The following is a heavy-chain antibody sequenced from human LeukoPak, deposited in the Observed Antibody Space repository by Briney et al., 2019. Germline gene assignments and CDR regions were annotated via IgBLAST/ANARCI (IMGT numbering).Heavy chain of an antibody. CDR2: ISGSGGST. CDR1: GFTFSSYA. Sequence: GGSLRPSCAASGFTFSSYAMSWVRQAPGKGLEWVSAISGSGGSTYYADSVKGRFTISRDNSKNTLYLQMNSLRAEDTAVYYCAKDPDDYYDSSGYRQDFDYWGQGTLVTVSS. CDR3: AKDPDDYYDSSGYRQDFDY. D-gene: IGHD3-22*01. J-gene: IGHJ4*02. V-gene: IGHV3-23*01.